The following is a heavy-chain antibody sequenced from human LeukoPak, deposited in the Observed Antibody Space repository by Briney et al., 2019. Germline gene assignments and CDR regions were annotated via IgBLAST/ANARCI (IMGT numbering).Heavy chain of an antibody. D-gene: IGHD2-15*01. CDR2: VIPIFGTA. Sequence: GASVKVSCKASGDTFSSFAFSWVRQAPGQGLEWMGGVIPIFGTASYAQKFQGRVTITTDASTSTAYMELSSLRSEDTAVYYCARAHPRFCSGGSCFDSWGQGTLVTVSS. CDR3: ARAHPRFCSGGSCFDS. CDR1: GDTFSSFA. J-gene: IGHJ4*02. V-gene: IGHV1-69*05.